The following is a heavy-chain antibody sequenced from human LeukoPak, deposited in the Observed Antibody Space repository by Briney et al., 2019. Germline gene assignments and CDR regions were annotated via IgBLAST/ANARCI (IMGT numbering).Heavy chain of an antibody. CDR1: GYTFTGYY. Sequence: SVKVSCKASGYTFTGYYMHWVRQAPGQGLEWMGRIIPILGIANYAQKFQGRVTITADKSTSTAYMELSSLRSEDTAVYYCARAAPYDSSGYYEPWGQGTLVTVSS. D-gene: IGHD3-22*01. CDR3: ARAAPYDSSGYYEP. J-gene: IGHJ5*02. V-gene: IGHV1-69*04. CDR2: IIPILGIA.